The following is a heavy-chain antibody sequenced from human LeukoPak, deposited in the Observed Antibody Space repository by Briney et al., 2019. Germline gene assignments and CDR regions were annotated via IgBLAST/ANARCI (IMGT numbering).Heavy chain of an antibody. CDR3: ARSYYGSGSYYFDY. Sequence: VGSLRLSCAASGFTVSSNYMSWVRQAPGKGLEWVSVIYSGGSTYYADSVKGRFTISRDNSKNTLYLQMNSLRAEDTAVYYCARSYYGSGSYYFDYWGQGTLVTVSS. V-gene: IGHV3-53*01. D-gene: IGHD3-10*01. CDR1: GFTVSSNY. J-gene: IGHJ4*02. CDR2: IYSGGST.